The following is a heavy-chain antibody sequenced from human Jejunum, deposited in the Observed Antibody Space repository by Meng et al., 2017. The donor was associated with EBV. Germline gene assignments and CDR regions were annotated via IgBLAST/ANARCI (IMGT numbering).Heavy chain of an antibody. J-gene: IGHJ4*02. CDR2: FIPLFGTT. Sequence: QVQLVQSGAEVKKXXXXVKVSCKASGGTFSSYVISWVRQAPGQGLEWMGGFIPLFGTTQYAQKFQGRVTITADESTSTAYMELSSLRSEDAAVYYCTAGGQGDYWGQGTLVTVSS. V-gene: IGHV1-69*01. D-gene: IGHD3-16*01. CDR3: TAGGQGDY. CDR1: GGTFSSYV.